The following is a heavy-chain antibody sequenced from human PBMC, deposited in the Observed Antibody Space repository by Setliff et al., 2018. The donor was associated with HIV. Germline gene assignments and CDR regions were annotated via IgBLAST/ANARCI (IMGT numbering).Heavy chain of an antibody. J-gene: IGHJ6*02. CDR3: ARTKLVDTAIRYHYDGLDV. Sequence: SETLSLTCTVSGGSISTHHFWSWIRQPAGKGLEWIGRFRPSGNAYYRDPYYNPSLKSRVTMSVDTSKNQFSLRLSSVTAADTGVYYCARTKLVDTAIRYHYDGLDVWGQGTTVTVSS. V-gene: IGHV4-4*07. CDR2: FRPSGNA. D-gene: IGHD5-18*01. CDR1: GGSISTHH.